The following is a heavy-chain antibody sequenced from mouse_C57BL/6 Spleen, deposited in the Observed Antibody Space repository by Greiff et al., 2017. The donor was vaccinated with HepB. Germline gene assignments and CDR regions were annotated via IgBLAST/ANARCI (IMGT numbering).Heavy chain of an antibody. Sequence: EVMLVESEGGLVQPGSSMKLSCTASGFTFSDYYMAWVRQVPEKGLEWVANINYDGSSTYYLDSLKSRFIISRDNAKNILYLQMSSLKSEDTATYYCARDFTTVVATNWYFDVWGTGTTVTVSS. D-gene: IGHD1-1*01. CDR2: INYDGSST. CDR1: GFTFSDYY. J-gene: IGHJ1*03. V-gene: IGHV5-16*01. CDR3: ARDFTTVVATNWYFDV.